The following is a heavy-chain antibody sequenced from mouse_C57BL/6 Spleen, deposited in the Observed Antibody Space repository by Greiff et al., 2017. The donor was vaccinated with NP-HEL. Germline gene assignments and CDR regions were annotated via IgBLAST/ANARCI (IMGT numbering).Heavy chain of an antibody. CDR1: GYTFTDYY. CDR2: INPNNGGT. J-gene: IGHJ3*01. D-gene: IGHD2-1*01. CDR3: ARRKGNWFAY. Sequence: EVQLQQSGPELVKPGASVKISCKASGYTFTDYYMNWVKQSHGKSLEWIGDINPNNGGTSYNQKFKGKATLTVDKSSSTAYMELRRLTSEDSAVYYCARRKGNWFAYWGQGTLVTVSA. V-gene: IGHV1-26*01.